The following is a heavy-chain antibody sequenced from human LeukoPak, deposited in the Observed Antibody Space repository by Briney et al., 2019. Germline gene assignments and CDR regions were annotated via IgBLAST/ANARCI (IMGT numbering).Heavy chain of an antibody. D-gene: IGHD3-10*01. J-gene: IGHJ5*02. CDR1: GGSISSYY. CDR3: ARSLWFGEWWFDP. CDR2: IYYSGST. Sequence: SETLSPTCTVSGGSISSYYWSWIRQPPGKGLEWIGYIYYSGSTNYNPSLKSRVTISVDTSKNQFSLKLSSVTAADTAVYYCARSLWFGEWWFDPWGQGTLVTVSS. V-gene: IGHV4-59*01.